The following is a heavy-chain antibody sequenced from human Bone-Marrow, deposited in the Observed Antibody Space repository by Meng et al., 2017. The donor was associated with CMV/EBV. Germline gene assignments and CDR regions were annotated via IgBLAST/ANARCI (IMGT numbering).Heavy chain of an antibody. D-gene: IGHD6-6*01. V-gene: IGHV1-18*01. J-gene: IGHJ4*02. CDR1: GYTFTSYG. CDR3: ARDRKQLVPDFDY. Sequence: ASVKVSCKASGYTFTSYGISWVRQAPGQGREWMGWISAYNGNTNYAQKLHGRVTMTTDTSTSTVYMELRSLRSDDTAVYYCARDRKQLVPDFDYWGQGTLVTVSS. CDR2: ISAYNGNT.